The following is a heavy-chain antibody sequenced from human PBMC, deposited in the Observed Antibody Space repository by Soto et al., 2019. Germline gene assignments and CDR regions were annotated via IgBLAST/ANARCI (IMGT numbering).Heavy chain of an antibody. Sequence: PGGSLRVSWAASGCTFRDYYMSWIRQAPEKGLEWVSYISSSDSTTYYEDTVKGRFTISSDNSKNTLYLQMNSLRAEDTAVYYCAIDSSPHYDFWSGYLPEPDVWGKGTTVTVSS. CDR3: AIDSSPHYDFWSGYLPEPDV. D-gene: IGHD3-3*01. CDR2: ISSSDSTT. J-gene: IGHJ6*04. CDR1: GCTFRDYY. V-gene: IGHV3-11*01.